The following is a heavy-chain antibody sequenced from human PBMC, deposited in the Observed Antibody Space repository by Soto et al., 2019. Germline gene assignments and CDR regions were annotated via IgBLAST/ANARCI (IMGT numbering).Heavy chain of an antibody. CDR2: ISGSGGST. J-gene: IGHJ4*02. V-gene: IGHV3-23*01. CDR3: AKQKGAYDFWGDYFDY. CDR1: GFTFSSYA. Sequence: PGGSLRLSCAASGFTFSSYAMSWVRQAPGKGLEWVSAISGSGGSTYYADSVKGRFTISRDNSKNTLYLQMNSLRAEDTAVYYCAKQKGAYDFWGDYFDYWGQGTLVTVSS. D-gene: IGHD3-3*01.